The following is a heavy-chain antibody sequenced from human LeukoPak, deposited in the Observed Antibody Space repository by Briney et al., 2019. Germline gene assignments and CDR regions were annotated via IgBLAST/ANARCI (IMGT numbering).Heavy chain of an antibody. J-gene: IGHJ4*02. CDR1: GFTFSSYS. Sequence: GGSLRLSCAASGFTFSSYSMNWVRQAPGKGLEWVSSISSSSSYIYYADSVKGRFTISRDNAKNSLYLQMNSLRAEDTAVYYCAREEYSGSYYFYYWGQGTLVTVSS. CDR2: ISSSSSYI. CDR3: AREEYSGSYYFYY. V-gene: IGHV3-21*01. D-gene: IGHD1-26*01.